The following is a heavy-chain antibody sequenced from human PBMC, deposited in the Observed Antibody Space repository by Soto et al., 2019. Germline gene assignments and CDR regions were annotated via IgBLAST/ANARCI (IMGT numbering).Heavy chain of an antibody. V-gene: IGHV3-48*01. D-gene: IGHD3-10*01. CDR2: ISSSSSTI. Sequence: GGSPRLSCAASGFTFSSYSMNWVRQAPGKGLEWVSYISSSSSTIYYADSVKGRFTISRDNAKNSLYLQMNSLRAEDTAVYYCARDPKKLLWFGELLGYFDYWGQGTLVTVSS. CDR1: GFTFSSYS. J-gene: IGHJ4*02. CDR3: ARDPKKLLWFGELLGYFDY.